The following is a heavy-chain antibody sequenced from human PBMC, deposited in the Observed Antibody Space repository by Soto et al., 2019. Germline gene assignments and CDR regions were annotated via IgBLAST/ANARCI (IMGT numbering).Heavy chain of an antibody. CDR1: GYTFTSYA. D-gene: IGHD1-1*01. CDR2: INAGNGNT. Sequence: QVQLVQSGAEEKKPGASVKVSCKASGYTFTSYAMHWVRQAPGQRLEWMGWINAGNGNTKYLQKFQGRVTITRDTSASTAYMELSSLRSEDTAVYYCARTVGTGKGEFDPWGQGTLVTVSS. CDR3: ARTVGTGKGEFDP. V-gene: IGHV1-3*05. J-gene: IGHJ5*02.